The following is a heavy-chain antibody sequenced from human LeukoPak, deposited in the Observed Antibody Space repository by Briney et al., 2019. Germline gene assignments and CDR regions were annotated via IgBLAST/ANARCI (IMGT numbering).Heavy chain of an antibody. D-gene: IGHD6-6*01. V-gene: IGHV1-2*02. J-gene: IGHJ6*03. Sequence: ASVKVSCKASGYTFTGYYMHWVRQAPGQGLEWMGWINPNSGGTNYAQKFQGRVTMTRDTSISTAYMELSRLRSDDTAVYYCARALGSSSLGRHYYYYMDVWGKGTTVTVSS. CDR2: INPNSGGT. CDR1: GYTFTGYY. CDR3: ARALGSSSLGRHYYYYMDV.